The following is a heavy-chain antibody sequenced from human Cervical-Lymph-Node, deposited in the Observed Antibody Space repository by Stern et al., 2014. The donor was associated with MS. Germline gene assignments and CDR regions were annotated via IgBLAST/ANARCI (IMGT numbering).Heavy chain of an antibody. CDR3: ARDYFGGNHLYYFDS. CDR2: ISGRETYI. CDR1: GFIFSSYN. J-gene: IGHJ4*02. V-gene: IGHV3-21*02. Sequence: EVQLVESGGGLVKPGGSLRISCAASGFIFSSYNMNWVRQAPGKGLEWVSSISGRETYIYYADSVKGRFTISRDNVKNSLYLQMNSLTVEDTAIYYCARDYFGGNHLYYFDSWGQGTLVTVSS. D-gene: IGHD4-23*01.